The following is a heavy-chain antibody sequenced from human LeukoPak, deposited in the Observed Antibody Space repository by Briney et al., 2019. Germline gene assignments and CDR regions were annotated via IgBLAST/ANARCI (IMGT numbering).Heavy chain of an antibody. V-gene: IGHV3-23*01. D-gene: IGHD2-8*01. CDR1: GFTFSSYG. CDR3: ANGYCTNGVCYPYYYYYMDV. Sequence: GRSLRLSCAASGFTFSSYGMSWVRQAPGKGLEWVSGFSGSDDSTYYADSVKGRFTISRDNSKNTLYLQMNSLRAEDMAVYYCANGYCTNGVCYPYYYYYMDVWGKGTTVTVSS. J-gene: IGHJ6*03. CDR2: FSGSDDST.